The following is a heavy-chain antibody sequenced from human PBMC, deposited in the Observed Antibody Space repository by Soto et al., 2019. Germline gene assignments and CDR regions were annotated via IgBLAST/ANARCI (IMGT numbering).Heavy chain of an antibody. CDR2: INHSGST. CDR3: ARDLNLSYYFDY. CDR1: GGSFSGYY. Sequence: SETLSLTCAVYGGSFSGYYWSWFRQPPGKGLEWIGEINHSGSTNYNPSLKSRVTISVDTSKNQFSLKLSSVTAADTAVYYCARDLNLSYYFDYWGQGTLVSVSS. J-gene: IGHJ4*02. V-gene: IGHV4-34*01.